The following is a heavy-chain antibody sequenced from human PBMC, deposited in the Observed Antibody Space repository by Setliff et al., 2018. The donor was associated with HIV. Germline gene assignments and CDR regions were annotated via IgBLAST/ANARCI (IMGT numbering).Heavy chain of an antibody. D-gene: IGHD6-6*01. CDR1: GGSFSGYY. Sequence: SETLSLTCAVYGGSFSGYYWSWIRQPPGKGLEWIGEIYHSGSTNCNPSLKSRVTISEDTSKNQFSLKLSSVTAADTAVYYCARGPDYSSSPPFDYWGQGTLVTVSS. J-gene: IGHJ4*02. V-gene: IGHV4-34*01. CDR2: IYHSGST. CDR3: ARGPDYSSSPPFDY.